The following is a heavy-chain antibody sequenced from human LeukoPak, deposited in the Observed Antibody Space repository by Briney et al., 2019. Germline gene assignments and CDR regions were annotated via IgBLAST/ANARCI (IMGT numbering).Heavy chain of an antibody. D-gene: IGHD3-22*01. J-gene: IGHJ4*02. CDR1: GASISSGDYY. CDR3: ARDWRFSSGYYYSGYYFDY. CDR2: IYYSGST. V-gene: IGHV4-61*08. Sequence: PSETLSLTCTVSGASISSGDYYWGWIRQSPGKGLEWIGTIYYSGSTNYNPSLKSRVTISVDTSKNQFSLKLSSVTAADTAVYYCARDWRFSSGYYYSGYYFDYWGQGTLVTVSS.